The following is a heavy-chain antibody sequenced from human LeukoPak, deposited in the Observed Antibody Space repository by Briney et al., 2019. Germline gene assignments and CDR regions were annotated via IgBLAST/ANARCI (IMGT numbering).Heavy chain of an antibody. V-gene: IGHV1-69*05. J-gene: IGHJ4*02. CDR2: IIPIFGTA. D-gene: IGHD1-1*01. CDR1: GGTFSSYA. CDR3: ARGNAPVQLERGLVY. Sequence: GASVKVSCKASGGTFSSYAISWVRQAPGQGLEWMGGIIPIFGTANYAQKFQGRVTITTDESTSTAYMELSSLRSEDTAVYYCARGNAPVQLERGLVYWGQGTLVTVSS.